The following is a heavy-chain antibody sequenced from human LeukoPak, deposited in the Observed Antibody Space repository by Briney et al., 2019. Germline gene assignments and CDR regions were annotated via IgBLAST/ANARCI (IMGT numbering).Heavy chain of an antibody. J-gene: IGHJ3*02. CDR2: IYSGGST. V-gene: IGHV3-53*01. D-gene: IGHD7-27*01. CDR3: ANNWGTGMDAFDI. Sequence: GGSLRLSCAASGFTVSSNYMSWVRQAPGKGLEWVSVIYSGGSTYYADSVKGRFTISRDNSKNTLYLQMNSLRAEDTAVYYCANNWGTGMDAFDIWGQGTMVTVSS. CDR1: GFTVSSNY.